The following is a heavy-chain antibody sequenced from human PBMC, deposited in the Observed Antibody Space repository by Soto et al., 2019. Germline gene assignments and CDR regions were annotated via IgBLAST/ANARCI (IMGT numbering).Heavy chain of an antibody. Sequence: QVQLQESGPGLVKPSQTLSLTCTVSGGSISSGGYYWSWIRQHPGKGLEWIGYIYYRGSTYYNPSLKSRVTISVDTSKNQFSLKLSSVTAADTAVYYCARDGYCSGGSCDAFDIWGQGTMVTVSS. CDR1: GGSISSGGYY. CDR2: IYYRGST. CDR3: ARDGYCSGGSCDAFDI. J-gene: IGHJ3*02. V-gene: IGHV4-31*03. D-gene: IGHD2-15*01.